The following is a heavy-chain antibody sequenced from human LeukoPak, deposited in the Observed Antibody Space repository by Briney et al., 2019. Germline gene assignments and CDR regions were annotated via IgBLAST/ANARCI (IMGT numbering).Heavy chain of an antibody. V-gene: IGHV3-11*06. J-gene: IGHJ4*02. CDR3: ARDLFTYSSSSGWDY. Sequence: GGSLRLSCAASGFPFSDYYMSWIRQAPGKGLEWVSYISSGSSYTNYADSVKGRFTISRDNAKNSLYLQMNSLRAEDTAVYYCARDLFTYSSSSGWDYWGQGTLVTVSS. D-gene: IGHD6-6*01. CDR2: ISSGSSYT. CDR1: GFPFSDYY.